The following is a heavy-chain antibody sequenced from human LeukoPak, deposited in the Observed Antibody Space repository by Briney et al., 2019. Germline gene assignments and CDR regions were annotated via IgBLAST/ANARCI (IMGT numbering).Heavy chain of an antibody. V-gene: IGHV1-18*01. CDR3: ARDYSSGFGMDV. CDR2: ISAYNGNT. D-gene: IGHD3-22*01. CDR1: GGTFSSYA. J-gene: IGHJ6*02. Sequence: PWASVKVSCKASGGTFSSYAISWVRQAPGQGLEWMGWISAYNGNTNYAQKLQGRVTMTTDTSTSTAYMELRSLRSDDTAVYYCARDYSSGFGMDVWGQGTTVTVSS.